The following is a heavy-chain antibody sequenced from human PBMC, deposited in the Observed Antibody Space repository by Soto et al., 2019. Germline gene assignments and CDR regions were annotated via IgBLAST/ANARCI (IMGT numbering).Heavy chain of an antibody. Sequence: QVQLVQSGTEVKRPGSSVNVSCKASGGTFSSYAVSWVRQAPGQGLEWMGGIIPMFGTANYAPNFQDRVTITADASTIIAYMDLSRLRSEDTAVYYCATGPFRFLEATQSYNWFDPWGQGTLVIVTS. CDR3: ATGPFRFLEATQSYNWFDP. V-gene: IGHV1-69*12. D-gene: IGHD3-3*01. CDR2: IIPMFGTA. CDR1: GGTFSSYA. J-gene: IGHJ5*02.